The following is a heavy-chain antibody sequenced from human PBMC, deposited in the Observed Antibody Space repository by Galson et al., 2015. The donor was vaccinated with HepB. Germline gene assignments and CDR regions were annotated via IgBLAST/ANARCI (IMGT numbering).Heavy chain of an antibody. V-gene: IGHV1-69*13. CDR1: GGTFSSYA. J-gene: IGHJ3*02. CDR3: ARGLDSSSWYSDPRGAFDI. CDR2: IIPIFGTA. Sequence: SVKVSCKASGGTFSSYAISWVRQAPGQGLEWMGGIIPIFGTANYAQKFQGRVTITADESTSTAYMELSSLRSEDTAVYYCARGLDSSSWYSDPRGAFDIWGQGTMVTVSS. D-gene: IGHD6-13*01.